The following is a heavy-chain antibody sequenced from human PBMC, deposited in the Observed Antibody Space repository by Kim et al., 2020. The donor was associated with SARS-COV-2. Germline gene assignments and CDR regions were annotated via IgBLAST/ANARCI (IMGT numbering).Heavy chain of an antibody. J-gene: IGHJ4*02. V-gene: IGHV3-30*04. Sequence: GGSLRLSCAASGFTFSSYAMHWVRQAPGKGLEWVAVISYDGSNKYYADSVKGRFTISRDNSKNTLYLQMNSLRAEDTAVYYCARGPVVVVAAYYFDYWGQGTLVTVSS. CDR3: ARGPVVVVAAYYFDY. D-gene: IGHD2-15*01. CDR2: ISYDGSNK. CDR1: GFTFSSYA.